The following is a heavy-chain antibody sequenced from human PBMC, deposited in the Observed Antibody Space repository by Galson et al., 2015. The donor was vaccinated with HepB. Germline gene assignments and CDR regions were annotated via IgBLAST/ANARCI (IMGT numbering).Heavy chain of an antibody. CDR3: ARHRDDSGHDY. Sequence: SLRLSCAASGFTFSGSAMHWVRQASGKGLEWVGRIRSKANSYATGYAASVKGRFTISRDDSKNMVYLQMNSLQIDDTAVYYCARHRDDSGHDYWGRGTLATVSS. J-gene: IGHJ4*02. V-gene: IGHV3-73*01. CDR2: IRSKANSYAT. D-gene: IGHD1-1*01. CDR1: GFTFSGSA.